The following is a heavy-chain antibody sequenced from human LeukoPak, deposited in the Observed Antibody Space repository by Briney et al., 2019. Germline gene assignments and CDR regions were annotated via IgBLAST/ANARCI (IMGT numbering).Heavy chain of an antibody. CDR3: ARASRGIAANLCFDY. J-gene: IGHJ4*02. CDR2: IRFDGSDA. Sequence: GGSLILSCAAPAFTFSTYGMHWVRQAPGKGLEWVAFIRFDGSDAYYADSVKGRLTISRDNSKNTLFLQMHSLRPEDTAVYYCARASRGIAANLCFDYWGQGILVTVSS. CDR1: AFTFSTYG. V-gene: IGHV3-30*02. D-gene: IGHD6-25*01.